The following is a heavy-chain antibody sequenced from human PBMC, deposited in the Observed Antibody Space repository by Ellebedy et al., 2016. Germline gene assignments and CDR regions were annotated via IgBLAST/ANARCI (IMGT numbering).Heavy chain of an antibody. V-gene: IGHV3-48*02. CDR1: GFTFSSYS. Sequence: GESLKISCAASGFTFSSYSMNWVRQTPGKGLEWLSYITGTSGTMFYADSVQDRFTISRDNAKNSLYLQMNSLRDEDTAVYYCARGALTGTTRYFDYWGQGTLVTVSS. CDR3: ARGALTGTTRYFDY. D-gene: IGHD1-20*01. CDR2: ITGTSGTM. J-gene: IGHJ4*02.